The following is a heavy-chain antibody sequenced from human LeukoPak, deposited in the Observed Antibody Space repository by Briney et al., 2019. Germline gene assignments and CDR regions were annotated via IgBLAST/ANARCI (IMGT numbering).Heavy chain of an antibody. CDR3: AREMATINTFTPGFDY. CDR1: GYIFTNFG. V-gene: IGHV1-18*01. Sequence: ASVKVSCKASGYIFTNFGISWVRQARGQGLEWMGWISGYNGNTKYVQKFQGRVTMTTDTSTSTAYMELRSLRSDDTAVYYCAREMATINTFTPGFDYWGQGTLVTVSS. D-gene: IGHD5-24*01. CDR2: ISGYNGNT. J-gene: IGHJ4*02.